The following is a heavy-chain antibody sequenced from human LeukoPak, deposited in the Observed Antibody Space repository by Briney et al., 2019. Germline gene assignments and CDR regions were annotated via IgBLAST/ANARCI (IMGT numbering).Heavy chain of an antibody. D-gene: IGHD3-22*01. CDR1: GFTFSSYA. Sequence: GGSLRLSCAASGFTFSSYAMSWVRQAPGKGLEWVSAISGSGGSTYYADSVKGRFTISRDNSKNTLYLQMNSLRAEVTAVYYCARTYSSGYYYPTYYFDYWGQGTLVTVSS. CDR3: ARTYSSGYYYPTYYFDY. J-gene: IGHJ4*02. CDR2: ISGSGGST. V-gene: IGHV3-23*01.